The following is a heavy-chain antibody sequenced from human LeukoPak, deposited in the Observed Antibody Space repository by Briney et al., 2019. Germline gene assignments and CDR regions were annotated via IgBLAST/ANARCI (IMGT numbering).Heavy chain of an antibody. V-gene: IGHV4-4*07. J-gene: IGHJ3*02. CDR1: GDSMSNYY. CDR3: ARGMTFYYDSRGYYGALDI. Sequence: SETLSLTCTVSGDSMSNYYWSWIRQPAGKGLEWIGRIYTSGTTAYNPSLKSRVTMSMDKSKDQFSLKVTSVAAADTAIYYCARGMTFYYDSRGYYGALDIWDQGTMVTVSS. CDR2: IYTSGTT. D-gene: IGHD3-22*01.